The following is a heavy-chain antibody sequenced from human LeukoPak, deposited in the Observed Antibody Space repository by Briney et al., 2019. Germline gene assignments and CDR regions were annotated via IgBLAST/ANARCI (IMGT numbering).Heavy chain of an antibody. D-gene: IGHD3-3*01. CDR3: ASIGGRTYYDFWSGYRDAFDI. Sequence: GGSLRLSCAASGFTFSSYGMHWVRQAPGKGLEWVAVISYDGSNKYYADSVKGRFTISRDNSKNTLYLQMNSLRAEDTAVYYCASIGGRTYYDFWSGYRDAFDIWGQGTMVTVSS. CDR1: GFTFSSYG. V-gene: IGHV3-30*03. J-gene: IGHJ3*02. CDR2: ISYDGSNK.